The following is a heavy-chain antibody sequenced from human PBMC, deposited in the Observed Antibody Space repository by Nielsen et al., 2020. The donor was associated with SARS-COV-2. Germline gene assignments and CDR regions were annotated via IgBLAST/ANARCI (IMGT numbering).Heavy chain of an antibody. CDR3: ARVKEFHYYYYGMDV. Sequence: ASVKVSCKASGYTFTSYAMHWVRQAPGQRLGWMGWINAGNGNTKYSQKFQGRVTITRDTSASTAYMELSSLRSEDTAVYYCARVKEFHYYYYGMDVWGQGTTVTVSS. V-gene: IGHV1-3*01. CDR2: INAGNGNT. CDR1: GYTFTSYA. J-gene: IGHJ6*02. D-gene: IGHD3-10*01.